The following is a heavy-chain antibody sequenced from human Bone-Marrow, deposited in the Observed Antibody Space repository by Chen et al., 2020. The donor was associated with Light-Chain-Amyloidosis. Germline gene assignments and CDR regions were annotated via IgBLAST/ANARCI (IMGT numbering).Heavy chain of an antibody. CDR2: IYFSVNT. D-gene: IGHD4-4*01. V-gene: IGHV4-31*03. CDR1: CDSLDSGNYY. Sequence: QVQLQESGPGLVKPSQTLSLTCTVSCDSLDSGNYYWSWIRQHPGKGLEWIGYIYFSVNTYYNPSLQSRVTISLDTFNNQFSLRLSSVTAADTAVYYCARADYIDRSFDYWGQGILVTVSS. J-gene: IGHJ4*02. CDR3: ARADYIDRSFDY.